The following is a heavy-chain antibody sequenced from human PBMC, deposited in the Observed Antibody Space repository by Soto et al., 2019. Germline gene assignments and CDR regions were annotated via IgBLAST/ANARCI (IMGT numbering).Heavy chain of an antibody. CDR1: GGSISSSSYY. J-gene: IGHJ4*02. CDR2: IYYSGST. Sequence: PSETLSLTCTVSGGSISSSSYYWGWIRQPPGKGLEWIGSIYYSGSTYYNPSLKSRVTISVDTSKNQFSLKLSSVTAADTAVYYCARPLYSSGWYVNYFDYWGQGTLVTVS. V-gene: IGHV4-39*01. CDR3: ARPLYSSGWYVNYFDY. D-gene: IGHD6-19*01.